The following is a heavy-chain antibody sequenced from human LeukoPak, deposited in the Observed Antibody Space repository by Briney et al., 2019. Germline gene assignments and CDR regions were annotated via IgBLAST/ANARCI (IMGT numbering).Heavy chain of an antibody. V-gene: IGHV1-8*01. Sequence: ASVKVSRKASGYTFTSYDINWVRQAPGQGLEWMGWMNPNSGNTGYAQKFQGRVTMTRNTSISTAYMELSSLRSEDTAVYYCASHSFGGSYYADYWGQGTLVTVSS. CDR1: GYTFTSYD. J-gene: IGHJ4*02. CDR2: MNPNSGNT. D-gene: IGHD1-26*01. CDR3: ASHSFGGSYYADY.